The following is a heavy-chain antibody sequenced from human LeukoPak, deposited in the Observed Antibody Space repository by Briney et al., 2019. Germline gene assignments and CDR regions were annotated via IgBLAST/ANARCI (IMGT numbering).Heavy chain of an antibody. CDR3: ATRIAAPH. D-gene: IGHD6-6*01. CDR1: GFTFSRYW. Sequence: GGSLRLSCAASGFTFSRYWMNWVRQAPGKGLEWVSSISPSSSSMSYADSVKGRFTISRDNAKNSLYLQMSSLTAEDTAVYYCATRIAAPHWGQGTLVTVSS. CDR2: ISPSSSSM. J-gene: IGHJ4*02. V-gene: IGHV3-21*01.